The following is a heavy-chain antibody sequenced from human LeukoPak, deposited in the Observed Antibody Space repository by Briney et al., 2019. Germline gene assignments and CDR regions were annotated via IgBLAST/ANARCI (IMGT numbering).Heavy chain of an antibody. Sequence: GASVTVSRKSSVHTFNNHFIHWVRQAPGQGLEWMGMSNPRDGTTRTLQKFQGSVTMTRDTSTSTLYMGLSSLRSEDTATYFCARGADQEFDFWGQGTLVSVSS. V-gene: IGHV1-46*02. CDR2: SNPRDGTT. CDR1: VHTFNNHF. J-gene: IGHJ4*02. CDR3: ARGADQEFDF.